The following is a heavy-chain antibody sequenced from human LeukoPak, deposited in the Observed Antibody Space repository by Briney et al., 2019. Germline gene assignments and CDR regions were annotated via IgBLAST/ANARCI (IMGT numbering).Heavy chain of an antibody. CDR3: ATAYYDFWSGYYSMDY. J-gene: IGHJ4*02. V-gene: IGHV1-2*06. CDR1: GYTFTGYY. Sequence: ASVKVSCKASGYTFTGYYMHWVRQAPGQGLEWMGRVNPNSGGTNYAQKLQGRVTMTTDTSTSTAYMELRSLRSDDTAVYYCATAYYDFWSGYYSMDYWGQGTLVTVSS. D-gene: IGHD3-3*01. CDR2: VNPNSGGT.